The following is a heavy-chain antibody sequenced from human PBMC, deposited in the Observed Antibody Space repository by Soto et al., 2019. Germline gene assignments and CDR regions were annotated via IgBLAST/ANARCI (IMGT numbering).Heavy chain of an antibody. J-gene: IGHJ6*02. CDR1: GGYISSYY. D-gene: IGHD3-22*01. CDR2: IYYSGST. Sequence: SETLSLTCTVPGGYISSYYWSWSRQPPGKGLEWLGYIYYSGSTNYNPSLKSRVTISVDTSKNQFSLKLSSVTAADTAVYYCAGVWDQRYGHDSSGYGYYYYGMDVWGQGTTVTVSS. CDR3: AGVWDQRYGHDSSGYGYYYYGMDV. V-gene: IGHV4-59*01.